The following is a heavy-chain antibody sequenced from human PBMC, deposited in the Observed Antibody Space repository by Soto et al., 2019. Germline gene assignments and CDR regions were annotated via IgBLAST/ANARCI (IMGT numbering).Heavy chain of an antibody. CDR1: GGSISSSSYY. J-gene: IGHJ4*02. D-gene: IGHD4-17*01. CDR3: ARIHGITTVKTDY. V-gene: IGHV4-39*01. CDR2: IYYSGST. Sequence: SETLSLTCTVSGGSISSSSYYWGWIRQPPGKGLEWIGSIYYSGSTYYNPSLKSRVTISVDTSKNQFSLKLSSVTAADTAVYYCARIHGITTVKTDYWGQGTLVTVS.